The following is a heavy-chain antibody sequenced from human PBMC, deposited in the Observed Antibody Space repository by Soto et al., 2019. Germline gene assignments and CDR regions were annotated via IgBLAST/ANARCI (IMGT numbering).Heavy chain of an antibody. CDR1: GGTFGSQG. J-gene: IGHJ4*02. V-gene: IGHV1-69*13. D-gene: IGHD5-18*01. CDR2: FIAMLGTP. CDR3: ARGAMANFDY. Sequence: SVKVSCKASGGTFGSQGIAWVRQAPGQGLEWMGGFIAMLGTPTYAKKVQGRATISADESLTSSCLELRSLRSEDTGVYFCARGAMANFDYWGQGTVVTVSS.